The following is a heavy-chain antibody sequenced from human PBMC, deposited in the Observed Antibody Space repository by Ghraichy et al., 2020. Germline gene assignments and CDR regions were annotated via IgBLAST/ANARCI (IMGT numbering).Heavy chain of an antibody. V-gene: IGHV3-49*03. Sequence: GGSLRLSCTASGFTFGDNAMSWFRQAPGKGLEWVGFIRSKAYGGTTEYAASVKGRFTISRDDSKSIAYLQMNSLKTEDTAVYYCARAIRILGARLNDYWGQGTLVAVSS. CDR2: IRSKAYGGTT. CDR3: ARAIRILGARLNDY. CDR1: GFTFGDNA. D-gene: IGHD3-10*01. J-gene: IGHJ4*02.